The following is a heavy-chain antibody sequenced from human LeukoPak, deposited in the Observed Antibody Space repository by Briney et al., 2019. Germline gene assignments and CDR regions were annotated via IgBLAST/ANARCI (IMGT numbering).Heavy chain of an antibody. D-gene: IGHD6-19*01. V-gene: IGHV1-2*06. CDR3: ARDSGWSTPPFDY. CDR2: INPNSGGT. J-gene: IGHJ4*02. CDR1: GYTFTCYY. Sequence: ASVKVSFKASGYTFTCYYMHWMRQAPGPGLEWMGRINPNSGGTNYAQKFQGRVTMTRDTSISTAYMELSRLRSDDTAVYYCARDSGWSTPPFDYWGQGTLVTVSS.